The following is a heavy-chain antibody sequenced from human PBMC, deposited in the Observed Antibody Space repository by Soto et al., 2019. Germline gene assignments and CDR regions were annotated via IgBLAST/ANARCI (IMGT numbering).Heavy chain of an antibody. CDR2: IIPIFGTA. J-gene: IGHJ6*02. Sequence: QVQLVQSGAEVKKPGSSVKVSCTASGGTFSSYAISWVRQAPGQGLEWMGGIIPIFGTANYAQKFQGRVTITADESTSTAYMELSSLRSEDTAVYYCARYVVVVVAATRDYYYYGMDVWGQGTTVTVSS. D-gene: IGHD2-15*01. V-gene: IGHV1-69*01. CDR1: GGTFSSYA. CDR3: ARYVVVVVAATRDYYYYGMDV.